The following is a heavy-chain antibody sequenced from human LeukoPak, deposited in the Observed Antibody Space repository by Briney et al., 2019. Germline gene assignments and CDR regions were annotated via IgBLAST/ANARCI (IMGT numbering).Heavy chain of an antibody. Sequence: SETLSLTCTVSGGSISSSSYYWGWIRQPPGKGLEWIGSIYYSGSTYYNPSLKSRVTMSVDTSKNQFSLKLSSVTAADTAVYYCARDRILGSSSWYSAGFHYYMDVWGKGTTVTVSS. CDR3: ARDRILGSSSWYSAGFHYYMDV. J-gene: IGHJ6*03. CDR2: IYYSGST. V-gene: IGHV4-39*07. CDR1: GGSISSSSYY. D-gene: IGHD6-13*01.